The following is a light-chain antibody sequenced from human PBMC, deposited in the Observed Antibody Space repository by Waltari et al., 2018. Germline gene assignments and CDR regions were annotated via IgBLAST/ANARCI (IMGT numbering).Light chain of an antibody. J-gene: IGLJ2*01. CDR2: EAT. Sequence: QSALTQPASVSGSPGQSITISCTGTTSDIRPYNIISWYQQYPGRVPKLIIYEATRRPSWVSDRFSGSKSGNTASLTISGLQAEDEANYYCCSYTGTTTFLLFGGGTKLTVL. CDR1: TSDIRPYNI. CDR3: CSYTGTTTFLL. V-gene: IGLV2-23*02.